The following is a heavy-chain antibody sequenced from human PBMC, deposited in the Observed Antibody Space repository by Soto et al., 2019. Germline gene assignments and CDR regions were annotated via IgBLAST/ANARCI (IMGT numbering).Heavy chain of an antibody. CDR3: ARDLGCSGGSCYPLSVVAPKDARFYSYMDV. D-gene: IGHD2-15*01. V-gene: IGHV3-7*01. J-gene: IGHJ6*03. CDR2: IKQDGSEK. CDR1: GFTFSSYW. Sequence: GGSLRLSCAASGFTFSSYWMSWVRQAPGKGLEWVANIKQDGSEKYYVDSVKGRFTISRDNAKNSLYLQMNSLRAEDTAVYYCARDLGCSGGSCYPLSVVAPKDARFYSYMDVWGKGTTVTVSS.